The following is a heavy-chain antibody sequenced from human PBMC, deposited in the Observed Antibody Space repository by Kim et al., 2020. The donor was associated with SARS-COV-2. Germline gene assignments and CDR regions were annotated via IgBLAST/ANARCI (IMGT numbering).Heavy chain of an antibody. Sequence: SETLSLTCAVYGGSFSGYYWSWIRQPPGKGLEWIGEINHSGSTNYNPSLKSRVTISVDTSKNQFSLKLSSVTAADTAVYYCARGTAAAFDYWGQGTLVTVST. CDR1: GGSFSGYY. D-gene: IGHD2-15*01. CDR3: ARGTAAAFDY. J-gene: IGHJ4*02. V-gene: IGHV4-34*01. CDR2: INHSGST.